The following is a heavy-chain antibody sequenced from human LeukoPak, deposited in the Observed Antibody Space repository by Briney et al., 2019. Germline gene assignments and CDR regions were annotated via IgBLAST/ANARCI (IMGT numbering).Heavy chain of an antibody. D-gene: IGHD3-22*01. CDR2: IYHSGST. CDR3: ARDGEIGGLYYYDSSGYFDY. V-gene: IGHV4-38-2*02. Sequence: SETLSLTCTVSGYSISSGYYWGWIRQPPGKGLEWIGSIYHSGSTYYNPSLKSRVTISVDTSKNQFSLKLSSVTAADTAVYYCARDGEIGGLYYYDSSGYFDYWGQGTLVTVSS. J-gene: IGHJ4*02. CDR1: GYSISSGYY.